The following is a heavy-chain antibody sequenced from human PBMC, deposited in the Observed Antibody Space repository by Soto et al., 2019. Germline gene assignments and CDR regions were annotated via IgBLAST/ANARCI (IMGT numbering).Heavy chain of an antibody. CDR1: GFDVTTNC. Sequence: AGGSLRLSCVGSGFDVTTNCMRWVRQAPGKGPECVSIVCTGGATHYADSVKGRFTISRDRSKNTVHLQMNNVRAEDTAVYYCVRDKRTISGIFPGYWGQGTQVTVSS. D-gene: IGHD1-1*01. J-gene: IGHJ4*02. CDR2: VCTGGAT. CDR3: VRDKRTISGIFPGY. V-gene: IGHV3-53*01.